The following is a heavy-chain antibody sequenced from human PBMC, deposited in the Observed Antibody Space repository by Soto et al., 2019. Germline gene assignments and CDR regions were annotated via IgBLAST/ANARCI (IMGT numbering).Heavy chain of an antibody. D-gene: IGHD3-10*01. Sequence: LRLSCAASGFTFSSYGMHWVRQAPGKGLEWVAFISYDGHNNYYADSVKGRFTISRHDSTNTLYLEMNSLRTEDTAVYYCARDGPSYYASRMDVWGQGTTVTVSS. CDR1: GFTFSSYG. CDR3: ARDGPSYYASRMDV. V-gene: IGHV3-30*19. CDR2: ISYDGHNN. J-gene: IGHJ6*02.